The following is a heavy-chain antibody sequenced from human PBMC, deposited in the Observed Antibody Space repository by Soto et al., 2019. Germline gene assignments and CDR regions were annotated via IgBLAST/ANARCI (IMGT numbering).Heavy chain of an antibody. V-gene: IGHV3-30*18. D-gene: IGHD6-13*01. J-gene: IGHJ1*01. CDR1: GLTFSSYG. Sequence: GGSLRLSCAASGLTFSSYGMHWVRQAPGKGLEWVAVISYDGSNKYYADSVKGRFTISRGNSKNTLYLQMNSLRAEDTAVYYCAKTLKSGYSVTKPFQHWGQGTLVTVSS. CDR3: AKTLKSGYSVTKPFQH. CDR2: ISYDGSNK.